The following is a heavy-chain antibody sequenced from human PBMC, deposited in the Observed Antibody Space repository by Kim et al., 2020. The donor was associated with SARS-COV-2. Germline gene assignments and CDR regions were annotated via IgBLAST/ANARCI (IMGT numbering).Heavy chain of an antibody. CDR2: ISYDGSNK. CDR3: ARERWSTYYFDY. Sequence: GGSLRLSCAASGFTFSSYAMHWVRQAPGKGLEWVAVISYDGSNKYYADSVKGRFTISRDNSKNTLYLQMNSSRAEDTAVYFCARERWSTYYFDYWGQGT. V-gene: IGHV3-30*04. J-gene: IGHJ4*02. D-gene: IGHD1-26*01. CDR1: GFTFSSYA.